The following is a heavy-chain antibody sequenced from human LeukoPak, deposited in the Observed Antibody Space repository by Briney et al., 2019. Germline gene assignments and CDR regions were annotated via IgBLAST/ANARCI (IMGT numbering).Heavy chain of an antibody. CDR2: IYPGDSGT. CDR1: GYFFTSYW. CDR3: ARQGGAMVNY. D-gene: IGHD5-18*01. Sequence: GESLQIFCKGSGYFFTSYWIGWGRQMPGKGLEWMGIIYPGDSGTRYSPSFQGQVTISADKSISTAYLQWSSLKASDTAMYYCARQGGAMVNYWGQGTLVTVSS. J-gene: IGHJ4*02. V-gene: IGHV5-51*01.